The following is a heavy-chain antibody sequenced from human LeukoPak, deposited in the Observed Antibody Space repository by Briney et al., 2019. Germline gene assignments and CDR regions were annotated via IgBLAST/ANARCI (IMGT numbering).Heavy chain of an antibody. CDR1: GYTFTSNG. J-gene: IGHJ4*02. D-gene: IGHD2-21*02. CDR2: IIPIFGTA. Sequence: GASVKVSCKASGYTFTSNGISWVRQAPGQGLEWMGGIIPIFGTANYAQKFQGRVTITADESTSTAYMELSSLRSEDTAVYYCARSEIEIAYCGGDCSAPFDYWGREPWSPSPQ. V-gene: IGHV1-69*13. CDR3: ARSEIEIAYCGGDCSAPFDY.